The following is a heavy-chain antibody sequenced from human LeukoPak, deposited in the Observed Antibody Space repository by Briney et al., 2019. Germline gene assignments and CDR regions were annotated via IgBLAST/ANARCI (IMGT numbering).Heavy chain of an antibody. Sequence: ASVKVSCKASGYTFGTSGITWVRQAPGQGLEWMGWISGNNGNTDYVKKFQGRDTMTRDTSTSTAYMELRNLKSDDTAVYYCARDWSGSSSSPSWFDPWGQGTLVTVSS. V-gene: IGHV1-18*01. CDR2: ISGNNGNT. J-gene: IGHJ5*02. D-gene: IGHD6-6*01. CDR3: ARDWSGSSSSPSWFDP. CDR1: GYTFGTSG.